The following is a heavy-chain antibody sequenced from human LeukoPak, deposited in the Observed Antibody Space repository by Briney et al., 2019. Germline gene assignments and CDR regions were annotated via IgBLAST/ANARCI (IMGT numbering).Heavy chain of an antibody. CDR2: ISSSGSTI. CDR3: AELGITMIGGV. D-gene: IGHD3-10*02. CDR1: GVTFSSYA. Sequence: GGSLRLSCAASGVTFSSYAMSWVRQAPGKGLEWVSYISSSGSTIYYADSVKGRFTISRDNAKNSLYLQMNGLRAEDTAVYYCAELGITMIGGVWGKGTTVTISS. V-gene: IGHV3-48*03. J-gene: IGHJ6*04.